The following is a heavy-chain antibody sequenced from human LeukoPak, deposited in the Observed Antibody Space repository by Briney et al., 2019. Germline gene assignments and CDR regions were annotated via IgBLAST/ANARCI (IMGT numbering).Heavy chain of an antibody. CDR3: ARGVWFGESPDAFDI. CDR1: GHIFSSYW. Sequence: GGSLRLLCGASGHIFSSYWMHWVRHARGKGLVEVSRINRDGSSTSYADSVKGRFTISRDNAKNTLSLQMRSLRAEDTAVYSCARGVWFGESPDAFDIWGQGTMVTVSS. J-gene: IGHJ3*02. V-gene: IGHV3-74*01. CDR2: INRDGSST. D-gene: IGHD3-10*01.